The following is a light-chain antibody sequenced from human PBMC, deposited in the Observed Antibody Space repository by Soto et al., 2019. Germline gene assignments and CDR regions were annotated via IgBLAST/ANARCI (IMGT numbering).Light chain of an antibody. CDR1: QSVSNNY. J-gene: IGKJ5*01. V-gene: IGKV3-20*01. Sequence: EIVLTQSPGTLSLSPGEVATLSCRASQSVSNNYLAWYQQKPGQAPRLLIYGASSRATGIPDRFSGSGSGTDFTLTISRLEPEDFAVYYCQQYGISPITFGQGTRLEIK. CDR2: GAS. CDR3: QQYGISPIT.